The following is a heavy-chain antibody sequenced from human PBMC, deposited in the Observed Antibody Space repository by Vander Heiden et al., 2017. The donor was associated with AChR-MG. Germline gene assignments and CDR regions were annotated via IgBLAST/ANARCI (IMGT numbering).Heavy chain of an antibody. J-gene: IGHJ4*02. Sequence: QITLKESGPTLVKPTQTLTLTCTFSGFSLSTSGVGVGWIRQPPGKALGWLALIYWDDDKRYSPSLKSRLTITKDTSKNQVVLTMTNMDPVDTATYYCAHRHLTPYSGYDFAFDYWGQGTLVTVSS. D-gene: IGHD5-12*01. CDR2: IYWDDDK. V-gene: IGHV2-5*02. CDR1: GFSLSTSGVG. CDR3: AHRHLTPYSGYDFAFDY.